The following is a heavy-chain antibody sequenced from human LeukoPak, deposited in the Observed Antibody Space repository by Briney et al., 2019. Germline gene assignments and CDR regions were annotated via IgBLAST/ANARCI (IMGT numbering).Heavy chain of an antibody. CDR1: GFTFSSYG. Sequence: PGGSLRLSCAASGFTFSSYGMHWVRQAPGKGLEWVAVISYDGSNKYYADSVKGRFTISRDNSKNTLYLQMNSLRAEDTAVNYCARADAFDIWGQGTMVTVSS. CDR3: ARADAFDI. V-gene: IGHV3-30*03. CDR2: ISYDGSNK. J-gene: IGHJ3*02.